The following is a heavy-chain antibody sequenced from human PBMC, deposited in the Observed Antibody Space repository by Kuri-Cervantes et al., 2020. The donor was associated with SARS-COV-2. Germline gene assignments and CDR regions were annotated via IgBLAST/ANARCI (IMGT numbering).Heavy chain of an antibody. J-gene: IGHJ3*02. Sequence: SETLSLTCAVSSGSIRSGGYSWSWIRQPPGKGLEWFGYIYHSGSTYDNPYLKSRVTISVDRSKNQFSLKLSSVTAADTAVYYCASRPLYSSGWYNRVAFDIWGQGTMVTVSS. CDR2: IYHSGST. D-gene: IGHD6-13*01. CDR1: SGSIRSGGYS. V-gene: IGHV4-30-2*01. CDR3: ASRPLYSSGWYNRVAFDI.